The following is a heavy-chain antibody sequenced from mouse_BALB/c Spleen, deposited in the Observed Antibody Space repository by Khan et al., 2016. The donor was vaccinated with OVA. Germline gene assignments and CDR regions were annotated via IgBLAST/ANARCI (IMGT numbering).Heavy chain of an antibody. Sequence: QVQLKESGPGLVAPSQSLSITCTISGFSLTNYGVHWVRQPPGKGLEWLVVILSDGSTTYNSALKSRLTISTDNSKSQVFLKMNSLQTDDTAMYFCARQPYYHYNIMDYWGQGTSVTVSS. CDR2: ILSDGST. V-gene: IGHV2-6-1*01. D-gene: IGHD2-10*01. J-gene: IGHJ4*01. CDR3: ARQPYYHYNIMDY. CDR1: GFSLTNYG.